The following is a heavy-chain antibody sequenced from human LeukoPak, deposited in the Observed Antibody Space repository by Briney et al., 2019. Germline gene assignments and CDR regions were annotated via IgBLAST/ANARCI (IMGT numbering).Heavy chain of an antibody. Sequence: PGGSLRLSCAASGFTFSSYSMNWVRQAPGKGLEWVSYISSSSSTIYYADSVKGRFTISRDNAKNSLYLQMNSLRAEDTAVYYCARRGHYDILTGYYDSDYWGQGTLVTVSS. V-gene: IGHV3-48*01. CDR3: ARRGHYDILTGYYDSDY. D-gene: IGHD3-9*01. CDR1: GFTFSSYS. J-gene: IGHJ4*02. CDR2: ISSSSSTI.